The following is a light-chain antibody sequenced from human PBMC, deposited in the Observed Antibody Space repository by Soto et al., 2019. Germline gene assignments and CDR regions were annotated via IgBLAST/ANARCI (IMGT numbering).Light chain of an antibody. CDR3: QQYGSSPRT. J-gene: IGKJ5*01. CDR1: QRVSSS. Sequence: DSLLTQSPATLSLSPGERVTLSCRATQRVSSSVAWYQQKSGQAPRLLIYDASVRATGIPARFSGSGSGTDFTLTISRLEPEDFAVYYCQQYGSSPRTFGRGTRLEIK. V-gene: IGKV3-20*01. CDR2: DAS.